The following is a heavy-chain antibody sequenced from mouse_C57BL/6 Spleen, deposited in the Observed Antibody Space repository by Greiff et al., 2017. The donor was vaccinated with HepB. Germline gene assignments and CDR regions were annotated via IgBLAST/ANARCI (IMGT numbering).Heavy chain of an antibody. V-gene: IGHV5-4*01. CDR1: GFTFSSYA. Sequence: DVHLVESGGGLVKPGGSLKLSCAASGFTFSSYAMSWVRQTPEKRLEWVATISDGGSYTYYPDNVKGRFTISRDNAKNNLYLQMSHLKSEDTAMYYCARVLYGKGDFDYWGQGTTLTVSS. D-gene: IGHD2-1*01. CDR2: ISDGGSYT. J-gene: IGHJ2*01. CDR3: ARVLYGKGDFDY.